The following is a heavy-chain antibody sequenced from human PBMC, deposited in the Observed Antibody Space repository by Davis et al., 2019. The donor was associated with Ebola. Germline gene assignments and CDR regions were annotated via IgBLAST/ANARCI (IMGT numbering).Heavy chain of an antibody. J-gene: IGHJ4*02. CDR3: ARDRVRGGSNDDIVATIPRY. CDR1: GYTFTSYY. Sequence: AASVKVSCKASGYTFTSYYMHWVRQAPGQGLEWMGIINPSGGSTSYAQKFQGRVTMTRDTSTSTVYMELSSLRSEDTAVYYCARDRVRGGSNDDIVATIPRYWGQGTLVTVSS. V-gene: IGHV1-46*03. D-gene: IGHD5-12*01. CDR2: INPSGGST.